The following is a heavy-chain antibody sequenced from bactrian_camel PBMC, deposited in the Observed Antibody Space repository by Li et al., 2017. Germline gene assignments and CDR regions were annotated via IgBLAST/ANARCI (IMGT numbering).Heavy chain of an antibody. CDR1: TYTDSIDC. J-gene: IGHJ4*01. D-gene: IGHD5*01. Sequence: QVQLVESGGGSVQAGGSLRLSCAASTYTDSIDCMCWFRQLPGKEREGVARIEADGRTWYVDAVKGRFTISKDNAKNLYLQMNSLKPEDTAMYYCAAEGGAWCGVGVNNWGQGTQVTVS. V-gene: IGHV3S9*01. CDR3: AAEGGAWCGVGVNN. CDR2: IEADGRT.